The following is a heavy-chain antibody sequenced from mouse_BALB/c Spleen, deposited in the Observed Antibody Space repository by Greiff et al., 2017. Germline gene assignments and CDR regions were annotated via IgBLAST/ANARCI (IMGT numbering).Heavy chain of an antibody. J-gene: IGHJ2*01. V-gene: IGHV1-4*01. CDR2: INPSSGYT. CDR1: GYTFTSYT. CDR3: ASITTATRVDY. Sequence: QVQLQQSGAELARPGASVKMSCKASGYTFTSYTMHWVKQRPGQGLEWIGYINPSSGYTNYNQKFKDKATLTADKSSSTAYMQLSSLTSEDSAVYYCASITTATRVDYWGQGTTLTVSS. D-gene: IGHD1-2*01.